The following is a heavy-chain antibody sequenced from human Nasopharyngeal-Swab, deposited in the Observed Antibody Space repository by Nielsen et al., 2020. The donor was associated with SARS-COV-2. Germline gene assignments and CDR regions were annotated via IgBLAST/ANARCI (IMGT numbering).Heavy chain of an antibody. D-gene: IGHD2-8*01. J-gene: IGHJ4*02. CDR2: ISGYNGFT. CDR1: GYTFTSDG. Sequence: ASVKVSCKASGYTFTSDGISWVRQAPGQGLEWMGWISGYNGFTNYGQKFQGRVTMTTDTSTSTAYMELRSLRSDDTAIYYCARDYVTLVYSTPTPDSWGQGTLVTVSS. CDR3: ARDYVTLVYSTPTPDS. V-gene: IGHV1-18*01.